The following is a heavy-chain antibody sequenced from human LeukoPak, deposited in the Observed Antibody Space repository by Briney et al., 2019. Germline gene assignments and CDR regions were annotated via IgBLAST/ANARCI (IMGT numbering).Heavy chain of an antibody. CDR1: GFTFSSYA. CDR3: ARVGITMVRGIIITATDYYYYMDV. V-gene: IGHV3-20*04. J-gene: IGHJ6*03. Sequence: GGSLRLSCAASGFTFSSYAMSWVRQAPGKGLEWVSSINWNGGSTDYAESVKGRFTISRDNAKNSLYLQMNSLRTEDTALYYCARVGITMVRGIIITATDYYYYMDVWGKGTTVTVSS. CDR2: INWNGGST. D-gene: IGHD3-10*01.